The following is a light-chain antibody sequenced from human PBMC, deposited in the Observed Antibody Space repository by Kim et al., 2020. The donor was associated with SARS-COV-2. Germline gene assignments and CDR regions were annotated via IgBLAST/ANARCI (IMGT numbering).Light chain of an antibody. Sequence: EVVLTQSPGTLSLSPGERATLSCRASQSLSNSQLAWYQHKPGQAPRLLIYGASSRATGIPDRFSGSGSGTDFTLTISRLNPEDFAVYYCHQYGSAPKTFGQGTKVDIK. CDR3: HQYGSAPKT. CDR1: QSLSNSQ. CDR2: GAS. V-gene: IGKV3-20*01. J-gene: IGKJ1*01.